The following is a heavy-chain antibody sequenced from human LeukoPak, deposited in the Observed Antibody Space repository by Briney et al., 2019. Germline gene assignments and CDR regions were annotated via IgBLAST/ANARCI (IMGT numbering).Heavy chain of an antibody. CDR2: IYSGDRT. Sequence: SGGSLRLSCEVSGLSVRGSYMSWVRQAPGKGLEWVSVIYSGDRTYYAESVKGRFTISRDTSKNSLYLQMNNLRADDTAMYYCTRDLTGTTWSENDYWGQGTLVTISS. V-gene: IGHV3-53*01. CDR3: TRDLTGTTWSENDY. J-gene: IGHJ4*02. CDR1: GLSVRGSY. D-gene: IGHD6-13*01.